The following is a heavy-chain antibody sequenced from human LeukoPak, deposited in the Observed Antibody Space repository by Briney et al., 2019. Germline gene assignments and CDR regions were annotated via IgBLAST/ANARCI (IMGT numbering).Heavy chain of an antibody. V-gene: IGHV3-30*02. CDR3: ARDWGQRGVGATLAN. D-gene: IGHD1-26*01. J-gene: IGHJ4*02. CDR2: IRYDGSNK. CDR1: GFTFSSYG. Sequence: GSLRLSCAASGFTFSSYGMHWVRQAPGKGLEWVTFIRYDGSNKYYADSVKGRFTISRDNSKNTLYLQMNSLRAEDTAVYYCARDWGQRGVGATLANWGQGTLVIVSS.